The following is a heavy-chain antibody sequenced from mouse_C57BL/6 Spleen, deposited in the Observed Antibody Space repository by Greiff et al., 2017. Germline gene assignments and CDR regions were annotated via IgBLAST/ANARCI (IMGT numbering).Heavy chain of an antibody. CDR1: GYAFSSYW. CDR2: IYPGDGDT. J-gene: IGHJ2*01. Sequence: QVQLKESGAELVKPGASVKISCKASGYAFSSYWMNWVKQRPGKGLEWIGQIYPGDGDTNYNGKFKGKATLTADKSSSTAYMQLSSLTSEDSAVYFCAREEFAYDGYYRYYLDYWGQGTTRTVSS. D-gene: IGHD2-3*01. V-gene: IGHV1-80*01. CDR3: AREEFAYDGYYRYYLDY.